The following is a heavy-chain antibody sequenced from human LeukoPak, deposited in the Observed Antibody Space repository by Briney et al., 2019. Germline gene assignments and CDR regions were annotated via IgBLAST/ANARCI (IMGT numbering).Heavy chain of an antibody. Sequence: GGSLRLSCAASGFTFSDAWMSWVRQAPGKGLEWVGRIQSKTDGGTTDYAAPVKGRFTISRDDSKNTLYLQMNSLKTEDTAVYYCTRDGTGATWYFDSWGQGTPVTVSS. CDR2: IQSKTDGGTT. V-gene: IGHV3-15*01. CDR3: TRDGTGATWYFDS. J-gene: IGHJ4*02. D-gene: IGHD1-26*01. CDR1: GFTFSDAW.